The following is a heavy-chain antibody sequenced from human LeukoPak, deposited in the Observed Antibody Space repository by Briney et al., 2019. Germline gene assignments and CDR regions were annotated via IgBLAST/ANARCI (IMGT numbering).Heavy chain of an antibody. V-gene: IGHV1-3*01. CDR1: GYTFTSYA. CDR3: ARGGNGGGYYVARAIVFDI. J-gene: IGHJ3*02. Sequence: ASVKVSCKASGYTFTSYAMHWVRQAPGQRLEWMGWINAGNGNTKYSQKFQGRVTITRDTSASTAYMELSSLRSEDTAVYYCARGGNGGGYYVARAIVFDIWAQGKRVPFSS. CDR2: INAGNGNT. D-gene: IGHD1-26*01.